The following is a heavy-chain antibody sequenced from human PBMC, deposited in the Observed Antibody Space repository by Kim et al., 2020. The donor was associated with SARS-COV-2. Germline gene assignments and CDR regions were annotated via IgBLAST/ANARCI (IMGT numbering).Heavy chain of an antibody. Sequence: GGSLRLSCAASGFTFSSYAMSWVRQAPGKGLEWVSAISGSGGSTYYADSVKGRFTISRDNSKNTLYLQMNSLRAEDTAVYYCAKDEAKPFIPHLDYWGQGTLVTVSS. CDR3: AKDEAKPFIPHLDY. D-gene: IGHD2-21*01. V-gene: IGHV3-23*01. J-gene: IGHJ4*02. CDR2: ISGSGGST. CDR1: GFTFSSYA.